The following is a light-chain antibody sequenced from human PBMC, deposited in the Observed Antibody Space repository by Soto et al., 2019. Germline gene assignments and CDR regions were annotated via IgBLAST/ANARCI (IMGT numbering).Light chain of an antibody. V-gene: IGLV2-23*01. J-gene: IGLJ1*01. CDR3: CSYAGPGTYV. CDR1: SSDVGSYNL. CDR2: EGS. Sequence: QSALTQPASVSGSPGQSITISCTGTSSDVGSYNLVSWYQQHPGKAPKLMIYEGSKRPSGVSNRFSGSKSGNTASLTISGLQAEDEADYYCCSYAGPGTYVFGPGTKLTVL.